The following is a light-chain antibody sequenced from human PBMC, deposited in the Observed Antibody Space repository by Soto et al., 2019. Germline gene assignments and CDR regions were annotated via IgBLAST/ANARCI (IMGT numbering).Light chain of an antibody. CDR3: QPRSNWTPRST. J-gene: IGKJ3*01. Sequence: EIVLTQSPATLSLSPGERATLSCRASQSVSSYLAWYQQKPGQAPRLLIYDASNRATGIPARFSGSGSGTVFDLTISCLGPEGFAVYYCQPRSNWTPRSTFGPGTKVDLK. CDR1: QSVSSY. V-gene: IGKV3-11*01. CDR2: DAS.